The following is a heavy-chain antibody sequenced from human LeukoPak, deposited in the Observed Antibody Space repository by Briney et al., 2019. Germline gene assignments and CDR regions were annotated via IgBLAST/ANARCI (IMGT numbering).Heavy chain of an antibody. V-gene: IGHV1-8*01. D-gene: IGHD2-15*01. J-gene: IGHJ5*02. Sequence: ASVKVSCKASGYTFTSYDINWVRQATGQGLEWMGWMNPNSGNTGYAQKFQGRVTMTRNTSISTAYMELSCLRSEDTAVYYCARKIGTYCSGGSCHLNWFDPWGQGTLVTVFS. CDR3: ARKIGTYCSGGSCHLNWFDP. CDR1: GYTFTSYD. CDR2: MNPNSGNT.